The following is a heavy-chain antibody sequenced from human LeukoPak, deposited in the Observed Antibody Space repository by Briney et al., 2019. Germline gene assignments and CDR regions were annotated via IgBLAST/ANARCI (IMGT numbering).Heavy chain of an antibody. CDR1: GFTFSSYA. D-gene: IGHD3-22*01. Sequence: GGSLRLSCAASGFTFSSYAMHWVRQAPGKGLEWVAVISYDGSNKYYADSVKGRFTISRDNSKNTLYLQMNSLRAEDTAVYYCARSYDSSGYSPGIDYWGRGTLVTVSS. J-gene: IGHJ4*02. CDR3: ARSYDSSGYSPGIDY. V-gene: IGHV3-30*04. CDR2: ISYDGSNK.